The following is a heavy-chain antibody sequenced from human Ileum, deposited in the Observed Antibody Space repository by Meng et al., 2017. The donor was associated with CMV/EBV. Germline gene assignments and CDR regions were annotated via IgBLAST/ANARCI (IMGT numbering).Heavy chain of an antibody. CDR2: INAGNGNT. J-gene: IGHJ4*02. CDR1: GYPFTSSA. CDR3: ARVPEGGYSYDFDY. V-gene: IGHV1-3*01. Sequence: KASGYPFTSSAMHWVRQAPGQRLEWMGWINAGNGNTKYSQKFQGRVTPTRDTSASTAYMELSSLRSEDTAVYYCARVPEGGYSYDFDYWGQGTLVTVSS. D-gene: IGHD5-18*01.